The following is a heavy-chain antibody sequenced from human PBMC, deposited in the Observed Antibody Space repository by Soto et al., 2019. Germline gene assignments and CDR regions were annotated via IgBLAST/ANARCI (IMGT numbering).Heavy chain of an antibody. J-gene: IGHJ2*01. V-gene: IGHV1-18*01. D-gene: IGHD1-26*01. CDR2: ISAYNGNT. Sequence: ASVKVSCKASGYTFTSYGISWVRQAPGQGLEWMGWISAYNGNTNYAQKLQGRVTMTTDTSTSTAYMELRSLRSDDTAVYYCARERELLFSDFKQAPNWYFELWGRGTLVTVSS. CDR1: GYTFTSYG. CDR3: ARERELLFSDFKQAPNWYFEL.